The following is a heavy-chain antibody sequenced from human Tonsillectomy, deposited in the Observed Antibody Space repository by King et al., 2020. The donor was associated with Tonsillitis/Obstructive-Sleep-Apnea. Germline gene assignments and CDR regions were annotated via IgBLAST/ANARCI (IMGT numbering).Heavy chain of an antibody. D-gene: IGHD2-2*01. J-gene: IGHJ6*03. CDR2: IKSKTNGGTT. V-gene: IGHV3-15*01. Sequence: VQLVESGGGLVKPGGSLRLSCAASGFTFSNAWMSWVRQAPGKGREWLGRIKSKTNGGTTDYAAPVKGRFTISRDDSKNTLYLQMNSLKTEDTAVYYCTRDGGYCSSTSCYYYYMDVWGKGTTVTVSS. CDR1: GFTFSNAW. CDR3: TRDGGYCSSTSCYYYYMDV.